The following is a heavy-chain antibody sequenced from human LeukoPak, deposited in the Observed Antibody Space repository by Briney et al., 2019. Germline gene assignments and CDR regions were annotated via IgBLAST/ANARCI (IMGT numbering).Heavy chain of an antibody. J-gene: IGHJ6*03. D-gene: IGHD3-3*02. CDR1: DGTFNNDA. V-gene: IGHV1-69*01. Sequence: SVKVSCKACDGTFNNDAISWVRQAPGQGLEWMGGIIPIFGIANYARKFQGRVTITADESTSTAYMELSSLRSEDTAVYYCARDHVVLAPGGYYYHYMDVWGKGTTVTVSS. CDR3: ARDHVVLAPGGYYYHYMDV. CDR2: IIPIFGIA.